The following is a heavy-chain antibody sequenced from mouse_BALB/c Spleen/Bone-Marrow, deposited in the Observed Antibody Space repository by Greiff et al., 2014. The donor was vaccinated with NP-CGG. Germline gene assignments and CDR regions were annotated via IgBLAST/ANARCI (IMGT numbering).Heavy chain of an antibody. J-gene: IGHJ4*01. CDR3: ARSLYYGSSYPLYARDY. CDR2: IYPGDGDT. CDR1: GYAFSSYW. Sequence: QVQLQQSGAALVRPGSSVKIFCKASGYAFSSYWMNWVKQRPGQGLEGIGQIYPGDGDTNYNGKFKGKATLTADKSSSTAYMQLSSLTSEDSAVYFCARSLYYGSSYPLYARDYWGQGTSVTVSS. D-gene: IGHD1-1*01. V-gene: IGHV1-80*01.